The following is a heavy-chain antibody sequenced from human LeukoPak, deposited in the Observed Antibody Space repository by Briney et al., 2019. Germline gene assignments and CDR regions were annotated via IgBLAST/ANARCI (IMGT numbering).Heavy chain of an antibody. CDR1: GFTFDDYA. CDR2: IGTAGDT. Sequence: GGSLRLSCAASGFTFDDYAMHWVRQATGKGLEWVSAIGTAGDTYYPGSVKGRFTISRENAKNSLYLQMNSLRAGDTAVYYCARDYYYGMDVWGQGTTVTVSS. V-gene: IGHV3-13*01. J-gene: IGHJ6*02. CDR3: ARDYYYGMDV.